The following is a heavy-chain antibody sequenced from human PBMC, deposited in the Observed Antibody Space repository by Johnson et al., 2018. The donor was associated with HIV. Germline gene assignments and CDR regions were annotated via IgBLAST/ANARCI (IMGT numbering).Heavy chain of an antibody. V-gene: IGHV3-30*04. CDR1: GFTFSSYA. D-gene: IGHD1-1*01. J-gene: IGHJ3*02. Sequence: VQLVESGGGVVQPGRSLRLSCAASGFTFSSYAMHWVRQAPGKGLEWVAVISYDGSNKYYADSVKGRFTISRDNSKNTLYLQMNSLKTEDTAVYYCTTEYNWNDKGGAFDIWGQGTMVTVSS. CDR3: TTEYNWNDKGGAFDI. CDR2: ISYDGSNK.